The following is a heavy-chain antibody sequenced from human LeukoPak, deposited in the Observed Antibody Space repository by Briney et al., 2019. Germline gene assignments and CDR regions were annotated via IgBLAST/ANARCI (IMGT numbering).Heavy chain of an antibody. Sequence: GESLRLSCAASGFTFSSYWMHWVRQAPGKGLVWVSRINSDGSSTSYADSVKGRFTISRDNAKNTLYLQMNSLRAEDTAVYYCARGGLRYFDWLLYFDYWGQGTLVTVSS. D-gene: IGHD3-9*01. CDR1: GFTFSSYW. J-gene: IGHJ4*02. V-gene: IGHV3-74*01. CDR2: INSDGSST. CDR3: ARGGLRYFDWLLYFDY.